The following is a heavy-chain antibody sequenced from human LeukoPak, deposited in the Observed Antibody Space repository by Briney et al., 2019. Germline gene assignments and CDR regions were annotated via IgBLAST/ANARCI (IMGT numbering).Heavy chain of an antibody. D-gene: IGHD1-1*01. CDR1: GFTFSSYG. CDR3: AKGDNPYYFDY. J-gene: IGHJ4*02. Sequence: GRSLRLSCAASGFTFSSYGMHWVRQAPGKGLEWVAVISCDGSNKYYADSVKGRFTISRDNSKNTLYLQMNSLRAEDTAVYYCAKGDNPYYFDYWGQGTLVTVSS. V-gene: IGHV3-30*18. CDR2: ISCDGSNK.